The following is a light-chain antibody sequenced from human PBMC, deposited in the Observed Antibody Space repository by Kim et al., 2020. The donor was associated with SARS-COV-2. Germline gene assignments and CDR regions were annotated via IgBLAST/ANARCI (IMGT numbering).Light chain of an antibody. CDR2: YDI. Sequence: SVAPGKTARITCGGNNIGSKSVHWYQQRPGQAPVLVIYYDIDRPSGIPERFSGSNSGNTATLTISRVEAGDEADYFCQVWDTGSGVFGGGTKLTVL. J-gene: IGLJ3*02. CDR1: NIGSKS. V-gene: IGLV3-21*04. CDR3: QVWDTGSGV.